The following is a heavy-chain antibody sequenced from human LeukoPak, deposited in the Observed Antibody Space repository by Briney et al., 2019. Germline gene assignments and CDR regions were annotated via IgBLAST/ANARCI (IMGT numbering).Heavy chain of an antibody. D-gene: IGHD2-21*02. V-gene: IGHV3-21*01. CDR1: GFTLSSFE. Sequence: GGSLRLSCAASGFTLSSFEMNWVRQAPGKGLEWVSSISSSSSYIYYADSVKGRFTISRDNAKNSLYLQMNSLRAENTAVYYCARDERDVVVTAIPRGWFDPWGQGTLVTVSS. J-gene: IGHJ5*02. CDR3: ARDERDVVVTAIPRGWFDP. CDR2: ISSSSSYI.